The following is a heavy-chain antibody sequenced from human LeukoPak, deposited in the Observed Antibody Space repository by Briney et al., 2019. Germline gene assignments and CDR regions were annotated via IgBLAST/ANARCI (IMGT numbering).Heavy chain of an antibody. CDR2: MSYSGST. CDR1: GGSINSGLYY. D-gene: IGHD3-22*01. Sequence: SETLSLTCTVSGGSINSGLYYWGWIRQPPGKGLEWIGRMSYSGSTDYNPSLKSRGTISVDTSKNQFSLKLSSVTAADTDVYYCAKTYYYDSSGYYTLLYYFDYWGQGTLVTVSS. J-gene: IGHJ4*02. CDR3: AKTYYYDSSGYYTLLYYFDY. V-gene: IGHV4-39*07.